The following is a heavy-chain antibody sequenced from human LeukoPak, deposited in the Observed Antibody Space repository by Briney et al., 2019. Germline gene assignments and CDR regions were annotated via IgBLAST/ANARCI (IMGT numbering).Heavy chain of an antibody. D-gene: IGHD2-2*02. J-gene: IGHJ4*02. CDR2: MYPGDSDT. CDR1: GYRFTNYW. CDR3: AIGGDSSTSCYRCFNY. V-gene: IGHV5-51*01. Sequence: GESLKISCKGSGYRFTNYWIGWVRQMPGKGLEWMGIMYPGDSDTRYSPSLQGQVTISADKSIGTAYLQWSSLKASDTAMYYCAIGGDSSTSCYRCFNYWGQGTQVTVSS.